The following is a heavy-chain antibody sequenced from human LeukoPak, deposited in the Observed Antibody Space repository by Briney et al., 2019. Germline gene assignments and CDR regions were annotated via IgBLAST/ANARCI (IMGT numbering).Heavy chain of an antibody. J-gene: IGHJ4*02. CDR1: GYTFTGYY. CDR2: INPNSGGT. V-gene: IGHV1-2*02. Sequence: GSVKVSCKASGYTFTGYYMHWVRQAPGQGLEWMGWINPNSGGTYYAQKFQGRVTMTSDTSISTAYMELSRLRSDNTAVYYCARDLYGGTSATFDYWGQGTLVTVSS. D-gene: IGHD4-23*01. CDR3: ARDLYGGTSATFDY.